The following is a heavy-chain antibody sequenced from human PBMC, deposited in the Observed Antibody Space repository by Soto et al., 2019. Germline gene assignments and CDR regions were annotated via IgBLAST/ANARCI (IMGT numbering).Heavy chain of an antibody. V-gene: IGHV3-23*01. CDR1: GFTFSSYA. CDR2: ISGNGDST. J-gene: IGHJ3*02. D-gene: IGHD5-18*01. CDR3: AKDNSWIHLWNDAFDI. Sequence: EVQLLESGGGLVQPGGSLRLSCAASGFTFSSYAMSWVRQAPGKGLEWVSAISGNGDSTYYADSVKGRFTISRDNSKNTLYLQMNSLRAEDTAVYYCAKDNSWIHLWNDAFDIWGQGTMVTVSS.